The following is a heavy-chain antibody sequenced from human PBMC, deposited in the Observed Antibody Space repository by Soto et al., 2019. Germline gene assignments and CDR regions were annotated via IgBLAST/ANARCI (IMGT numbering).Heavy chain of an antibody. D-gene: IGHD3-10*02. CDR2: INTYNGNT. V-gene: IGHV1-18*01. Sequence: QVQLVQSGAEVKKPGASVKVSCTASGYTFTSYGISWVRQAPGQGLEWMGWINTYNGNTKYAQKLQGRVTMTTDTSTSTAYMDLRSLRSDDPAVYYCVISWGVFNVPFDYLGQGTLVTVSS. CDR3: VISWGVFNVPFDY. CDR1: GYTFTSYG. J-gene: IGHJ4*02.